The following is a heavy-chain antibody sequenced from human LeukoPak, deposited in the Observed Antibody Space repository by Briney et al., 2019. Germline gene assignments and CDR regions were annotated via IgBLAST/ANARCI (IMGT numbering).Heavy chain of an antibody. J-gene: IGHJ4*02. Sequence: PGGSLRLSCAASGFTFSNYALNWVRQAPGKGLEWVSYISSGGTTIYYADSVKGRFTFSRDNAKNSLYLQMNSLSVEDTAVYYCARVGYYASGPFSYFDYWGQGTLVTVSS. V-gene: IGHV3-48*03. CDR3: ARVGYYASGPFSYFDY. CDR2: ISSGGTTI. CDR1: GFTFSNYA. D-gene: IGHD3-10*01.